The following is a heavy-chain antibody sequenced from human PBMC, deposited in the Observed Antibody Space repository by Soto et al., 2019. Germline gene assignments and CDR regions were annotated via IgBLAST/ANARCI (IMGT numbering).Heavy chain of an antibody. J-gene: IGHJ3*02. CDR3: ARYCSGGSCYSLDAFDI. D-gene: IGHD2-15*01. Sequence: ASVKVSCKASGYTFTGYYMHWVRQAPGQGLEWMGWINPNSGGTNYAQKFQGRVTMTRNTSISTAYMELSRLRSDDTAVYYCARYCSGGSCYSLDAFDIWGQGTMVTVSS. CDR2: INPNSGGT. CDR1: GYTFTGYY. V-gene: IGHV1-2*02.